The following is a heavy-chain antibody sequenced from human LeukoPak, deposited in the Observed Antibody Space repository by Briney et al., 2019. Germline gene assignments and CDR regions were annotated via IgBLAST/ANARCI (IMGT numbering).Heavy chain of an antibody. CDR1: GFTFSSYW. CDR3: ARTVYGDYGDWFDP. CDR2: IKQDGSEK. Sequence: GGSLRLSCAASGFTFSSYWMSWVRQAPGKGLEWVANIKQDGSEKYYVDSVKGRFTISRDNAKSSLYLQMNSLRAEDTAMYYCARTVYGDYGDWFDPWGQGTLVTVSS. J-gene: IGHJ5*02. V-gene: IGHV3-7*01. D-gene: IGHD4-17*01.